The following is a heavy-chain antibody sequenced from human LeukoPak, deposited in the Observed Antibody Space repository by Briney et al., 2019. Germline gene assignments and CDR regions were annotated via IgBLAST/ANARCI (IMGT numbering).Heavy chain of an antibody. D-gene: IGHD3-3*01. CDR3: ARTTYDFWSGYHFDY. CDR1: GYTFTGYY. Sequence: ASVKVSCTASGYTFTGYYMHWVRQAPGQGLEWMGRINPNSGGTNYAQKFQGRVTMTRDTSISTAYMELSRLRSDDTAVYYCARTTYDFWSGYHFDYWGQGTLVTVSS. CDR2: INPNSGGT. J-gene: IGHJ4*02. V-gene: IGHV1-2*06.